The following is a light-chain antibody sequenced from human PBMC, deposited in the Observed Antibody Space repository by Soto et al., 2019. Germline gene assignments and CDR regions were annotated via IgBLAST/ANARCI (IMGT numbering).Light chain of an antibody. V-gene: IGKV1-8*01. Sequence: IRMTQSPSSFSASTGDSVTITCRASQGISSFLAWYQQKSGKAPKLLMYAASTLQSGVPSRFSGSGSGTDFTLTISSLQSEDFATYYCQQYYLYPRTFGQGTKVEIK. J-gene: IGKJ1*01. CDR3: QQYYLYPRT. CDR2: AAS. CDR1: QGISSF.